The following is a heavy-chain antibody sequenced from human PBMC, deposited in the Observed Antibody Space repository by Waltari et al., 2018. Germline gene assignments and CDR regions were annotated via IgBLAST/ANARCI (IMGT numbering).Heavy chain of an antibody. CDR2: IGQTEQ. Sequence: VQLVESGGGVVPPGESLRLSCAASGFNFENHGMHWVRQAPGKGLEWVAFIGQTEQYYGDAVRGRFTVTRDNSRDTLYLELNSLRPEDTAVYFCARVHVPYSNSIYYFYDLDVWGTGTTVTVSS. J-gene: IGHJ6*03. CDR1: GFNFENHG. V-gene: IGHV3-30*02. D-gene: IGHD1-26*01. CDR3: ARVHVPYSNSIYYFYDLDV.